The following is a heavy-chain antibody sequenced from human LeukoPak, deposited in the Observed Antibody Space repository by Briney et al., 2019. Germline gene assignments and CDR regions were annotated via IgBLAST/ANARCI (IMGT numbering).Heavy chain of an antibody. Sequence: SETLSLTCTVSGGSISSYYWSWIRQPPGKGLERIGYIYYSGSTNYNPSLKSRVTISVDTSKNQFSLKLSSVTAADTAVYYCARRSDGYNLWGQGTLVTVSS. D-gene: IGHD5-24*01. V-gene: IGHV4-59*01. CDR1: GGSISSYY. CDR2: IYYSGST. CDR3: ARRSDGYNL. J-gene: IGHJ5*02.